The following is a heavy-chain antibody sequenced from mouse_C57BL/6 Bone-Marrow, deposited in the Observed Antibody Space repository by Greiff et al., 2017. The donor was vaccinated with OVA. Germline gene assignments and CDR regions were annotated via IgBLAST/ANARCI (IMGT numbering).Heavy chain of an antibody. CDR3: ASYYSNLYYFDY. J-gene: IGHJ2*01. D-gene: IGHD2-5*01. Sequence: EVQLQESGAELVKPGASVKLSCTASGFNIKDYYMHWVKQRTEQGLEWIGRIDPEDGETKYAPKFQGKATITADTSSNTAYLQRSSLTSEDTAVYYCASYYSNLYYFDYWGQGTTLTVSS. V-gene: IGHV14-2*01. CDR2: IDPEDGET. CDR1: GFNIKDYY.